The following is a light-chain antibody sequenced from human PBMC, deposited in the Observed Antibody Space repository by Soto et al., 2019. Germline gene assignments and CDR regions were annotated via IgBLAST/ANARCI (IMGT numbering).Light chain of an antibody. CDR1: QSVSSSY. CDR3: QQYCSSPSRM. Sequence: EIVLTQSPGTLSLSPGERATLSCRASQSVSSSYLAWYQQKPGQAPRLLIYGASSRATGIPDRFSGSGSGADFPITISRVESEDIAVYLCQQYCSSPSRMFGQGTKVEIK. V-gene: IGKV3-20*01. CDR2: GAS. J-gene: IGKJ1*01.